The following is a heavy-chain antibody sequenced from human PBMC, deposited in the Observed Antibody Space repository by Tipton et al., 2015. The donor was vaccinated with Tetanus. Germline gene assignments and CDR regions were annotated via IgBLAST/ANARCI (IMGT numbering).Heavy chain of an antibody. CDR3: ARDPDYPTSPVDY. Sequence: LSLTCAASGFTFSSYWMSWVRQAPGKGLEWVANIKQDGSEKYYVDSVKGRFTISRDNAKNSLYLQMNSLRAEDTAVYYCARDPDYPTSPVDYWGQGTLVTVSS. J-gene: IGHJ4*02. CDR2: IKQDGSEK. CDR1: GFTFSSYW. V-gene: IGHV3-7*01. D-gene: IGHD5-12*01.